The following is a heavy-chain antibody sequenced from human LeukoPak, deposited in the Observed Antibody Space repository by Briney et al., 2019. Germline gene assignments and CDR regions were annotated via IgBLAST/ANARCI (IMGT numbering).Heavy chain of an antibody. V-gene: IGHV3-23*01. CDR2: ISGSGDDT. D-gene: IGHD6-6*01. CDR1: GFTFRSNS. CDR3: ARGAIAARRFDS. Sequence: GGSLRLSCEASGFTFRSNSMSWVRQTPGKGLEWVSSISGSGDDTYYADSVWGRFTLSRDNSKNTLYLQMNSLSTEDTGLYYRARGAIAARRFDSWGQGTLVTVSS. J-gene: IGHJ4*02.